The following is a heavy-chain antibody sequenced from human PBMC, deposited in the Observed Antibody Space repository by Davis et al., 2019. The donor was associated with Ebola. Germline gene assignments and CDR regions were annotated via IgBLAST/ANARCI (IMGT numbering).Heavy chain of an antibody. D-gene: IGHD4-11*01. CDR1: GFTFSSYA. CDR2: ISGGSGST. V-gene: IGHV3-23*01. CDR3: AKDRSTVIMESDY. Sequence: GESLKISCAASGFTFSSYAMSWVRQAPGKGLEWVSAISGGSGSTYYADSVKGRFTISRDNSKKTLYLQMNSLRAEDTAVYYCAKDRSTVIMESDYWGQGTLVTVSS. J-gene: IGHJ4*02.